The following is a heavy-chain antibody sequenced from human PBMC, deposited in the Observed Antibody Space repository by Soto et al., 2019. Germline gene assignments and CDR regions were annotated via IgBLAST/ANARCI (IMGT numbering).Heavy chain of an antibody. Sequence: EVPLVESGGGLVQPGGSLRLSCAASEFTFSQHWMSWVRQALGKGLEWVADIKPDGSEKYYVDSVKGRFTISRDNAKNSVYLQMNSLRAEDTAVYYCARGHYGRDYWGQGTLVTVSS. D-gene: IGHD4-17*01. V-gene: IGHV3-7*01. CDR3: ARGHYGRDY. J-gene: IGHJ4*02. CDR1: EFTFSQHW. CDR2: IKPDGSEK.